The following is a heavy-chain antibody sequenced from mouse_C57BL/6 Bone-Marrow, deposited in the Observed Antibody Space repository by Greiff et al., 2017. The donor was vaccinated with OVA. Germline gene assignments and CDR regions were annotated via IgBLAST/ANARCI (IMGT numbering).Heavy chain of an antibody. D-gene: IGHD2-5*01. J-gene: IGHJ2*01. V-gene: IGHV1-15*01. CDR2: IDPETGGT. CDR1: GYTFTDYE. Sequence: QVQLKESGAELVRPGASVTLSCKASGYTFTDYEMHWVKQTPVHGLEWIGAIDPETGGTAYNQKFKGKAILTADKSSSTAYMELRSLTSEDSAVYYCTRASYYSNYGNYWGQGTTLTVSS. CDR3: TRASYYSNYGNY.